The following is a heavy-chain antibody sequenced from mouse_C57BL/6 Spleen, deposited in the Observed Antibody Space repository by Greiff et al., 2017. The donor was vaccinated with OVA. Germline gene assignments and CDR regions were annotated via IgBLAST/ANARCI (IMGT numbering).Heavy chain of an antibody. J-gene: IGHJ4*01. CDR3: ARGYDYAMDY. V-gene: IGHV2-2*01. Sequence: VQLQQSGPGLVPPSQRLSITCTVPGFSLTRYGVHWVRQSPGKGLEWLGVIWSGGSTDSNAAFISRLSISKDNSKSQVFFKMNRLQADDTAIYYCARGYDYAMDYWGQGTSVTVSS. CDR1: GFSLTRYG. CDR2: IWSGGST. D-gene: IGHD2-2*01.